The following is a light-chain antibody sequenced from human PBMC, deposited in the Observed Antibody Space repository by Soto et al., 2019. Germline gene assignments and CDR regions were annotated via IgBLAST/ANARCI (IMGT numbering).Light chain of an antibody. V-gene: IGKV3-11*01. Sequence: EIVLTQSPVTLSLSPGERATLSCRASQGDSNSLAWFQQKPGQAPRLLIYDTFKRATGIPARFSGSGSGTDFTLTISSLEPEDFAVYYCQPRSNWLPSFAFRSGTTVDIX. CDR3: QPRSNWLPSFA. J-gene: IGKJ3*01. CDR2: DTF. CDR1: QGDSNS.